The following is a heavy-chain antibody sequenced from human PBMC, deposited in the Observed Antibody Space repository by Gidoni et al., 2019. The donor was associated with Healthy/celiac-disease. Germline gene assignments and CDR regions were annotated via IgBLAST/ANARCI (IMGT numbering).Heavy chain of an antibody. J-gene: IGHJ6*03. CDR1: VYSFTSSC. CDR3: ARRASGWYEGSYYYYMDV. CDR2: IDPSDSYN. D-gene: IGHD6-19*01. V-gene: IGHV5-10-1*01. Sequence: VQLVQSGAAVKKPGYSLRISCKGSVYSFTSSCISWVSQMPGKGMDWMGRIDPSDSYNNYSTSFQGHVTISAEKSISTAYLQWSSLKASDTAMYYCARRASGWYEGSYYYYMDVWGKGTTVTVSS.